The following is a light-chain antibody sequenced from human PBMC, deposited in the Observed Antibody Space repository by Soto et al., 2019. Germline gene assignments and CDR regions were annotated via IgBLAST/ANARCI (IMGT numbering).Light chain of an antibody. J-gene: IGLJ2*01. CDR1: ISDVGDYNY. CDR3: SSYASSNTQV. V-gene: IGLV2-14*01. CDR2: DVS. Sequence: QSALTQPASVSGSPGQSITVSCIGTISDVGDYNYVSWYQQHPDKAPKLMIYDVSNRPSGVSNRFSGSKSGNTASLTISGLQAEDEAYYYCSSYASSNTQVFGGGTKLTVL.